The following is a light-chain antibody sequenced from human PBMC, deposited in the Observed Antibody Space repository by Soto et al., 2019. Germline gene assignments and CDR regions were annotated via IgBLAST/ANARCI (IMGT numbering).Light chain of an antibody. CDR3: TQALQSRT. Sequence: DIVMTQSPLYLPVTPGEPASISCRSSQSLLYSNGYNYLDWYVQTPAQSPQLLTYLGCNRPSWVPDRLSGSGSGRDFTLKISRVEGEDVGVYYCTQALQSRTFGQGTKGDIK. CDR1: QSLLYSNGYNY. CDR2: LGC. V-gene: IGKV2-28*01. J-gene: IGKJ1*01.